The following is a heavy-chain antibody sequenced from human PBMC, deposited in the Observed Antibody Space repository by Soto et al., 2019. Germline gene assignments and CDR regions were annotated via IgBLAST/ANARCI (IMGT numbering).Heavy chain of an antibody. V-gene: IGHV4-59*01. CDR3: ARNWFSVARRYHFDH. J-gene: IGHJ4*01. Sequence: QVQLQESGPGLVKPSETLSLTCTISGGSISTYFWSWIRQPPGKGLEWIGSISYSGSTDYSPSLNSRVTISLDTSKKQLSLKLNSVSAADTAIYYCARNWFSVARRYHFDHWGHGILVTVSS. CDR2: ISYSGST. CDR1: GGSISTYF. D-gene: IGHD6-19*01.